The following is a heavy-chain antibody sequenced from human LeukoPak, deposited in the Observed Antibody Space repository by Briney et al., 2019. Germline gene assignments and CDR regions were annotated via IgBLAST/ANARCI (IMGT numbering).Heavy chain of an antibody. D-gene: IGHD4-17*01. CDR3: AGLATVTTGGWFAP. Sequence: SETLSLTCSDSGGSISSSSYYWGWIRQPPGQGLEGIGSIYYSGSTYDNPSLKSRVTISVAPSKNQFSLKLRSVTAADTAVYHCAGLATVTTGGWFAPWGQGTLVTVSS. CDR2: IYYSGST. V-gene: IGHV4-39*01. CDR1: GGSISSSSYY. J-gene: IGHJ5*02.